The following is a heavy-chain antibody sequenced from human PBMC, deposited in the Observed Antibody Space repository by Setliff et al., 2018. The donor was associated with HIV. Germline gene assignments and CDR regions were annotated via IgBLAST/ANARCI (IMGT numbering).Heavy chain of an antibody. CDR2: IYSSGTK. CDR1: GATSGDYY. J-gene: IGHJ4*03. Sequence: SETLSLTCTFSGATSGDYYWTWIRQHPVKGLEWIGYIYSSGTKYYNPSLKSRLAISLDTSKNQFSLNLKSVTAADAAVYHCARSPQGGYFDYWGQGTLVTVSS. CDR3: ARSPQGGYFDY. V-gene: IGHV4-31*03.